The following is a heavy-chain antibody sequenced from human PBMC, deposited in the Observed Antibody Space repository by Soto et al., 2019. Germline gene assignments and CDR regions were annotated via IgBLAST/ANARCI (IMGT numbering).Heavy chain of an antibody. J-gene: IGHJ4*02. Sequence: SETLSLTCTVSGGSISSSSYYWGWIRQPPGKGLEWIGSIYYSGSTYYNPSLKSRVTISVDTSKNQFSLKLSSVTAADTAVYYCARHEWLSPGDYWGQGTLVTVSS. D-gene: IGHD6-19*01. CDR1: GGSISSSSYY. V-gene: IGHV4-39*01. CDR3: ARHEWLSPGDY. CDR2: IYYSGST.